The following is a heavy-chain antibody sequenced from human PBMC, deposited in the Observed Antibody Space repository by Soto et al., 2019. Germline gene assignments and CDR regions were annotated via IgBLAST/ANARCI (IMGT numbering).Heavy chain of an antibody. D-gene: IGHD6-25*01. J-gene: IGHJ5*02. CDR2: TYHSGST. CDR3: ARPHGGSSGWDNWFDP. V-gene: IGHV4-30-2*02. CDR1: GGSISSGGYS. Sequence: SETLSLTCAVSGGSISSGGYSWSWIRQPPGKGLDWIGYTYHSGSTYYNPSLKSRVTISVDTSKNQFSLKLSSVTAADTAVYYCARPHGGSSGWDNWFDPWGQGTLVTVSS.